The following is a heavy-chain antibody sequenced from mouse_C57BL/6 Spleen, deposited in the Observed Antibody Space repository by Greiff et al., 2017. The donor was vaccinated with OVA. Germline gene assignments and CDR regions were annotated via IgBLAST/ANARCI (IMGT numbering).Heavy chain of an antibody. D-gene: IGHD1-1*01. J-gene: IGHJ2*01. V-gene: IGHV1-26*01. CDR1: GYTFTDYY. Sequence: EVQLQQSGPELVKPGASVKISCKASGYTFTDYYMNWVKQSHGKSLEWIGDINPNNGGTSYNQKFKGKATLTVDKSSSTAYMELRSLTSEDAAVYYCARYYGSLRFDYWGQGTTLTVSS. CDR2: INPNNGGT. CDR3: ARYYGSLRFDY.